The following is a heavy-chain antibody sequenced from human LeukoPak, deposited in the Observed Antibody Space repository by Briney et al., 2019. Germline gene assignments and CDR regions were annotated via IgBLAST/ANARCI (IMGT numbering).Heavy chain of an antibody. CDR3: ARVYYYDSSGYSGADL. CDR1: GGSISSYY. CDR2: IYYSGST. Sequence: SETLSLTCTVSGGSISSYYWSWIRQPPGKGLEWIGHIYYSGSTNYNPSLKSRVTISVDTSKNQFSLKLSSVTAADTAVYYCARVYYYDSSGYSGADLWGRGTLVTVSS. V-gene: IGHV4-59*01. J-gene: IGHJ2*01. D-gene: IGHD3-22*01.